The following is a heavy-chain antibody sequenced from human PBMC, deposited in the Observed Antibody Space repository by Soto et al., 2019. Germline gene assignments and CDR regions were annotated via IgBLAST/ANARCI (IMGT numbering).Heavy chain of an antibody. CDR3: AKGAVPQGGMDV. D-gene: IGHD3-10*01. CDR1: GFTFSSYG. Sequence: QVQLVESGGGVVQPGRSLRLSCAASGFTFSSYGMHWVRQAPVKGLEWVAVISYDGSNKYYADSVKGRFTISRDNSKNTLYLQMNSLRAEDTAVYYCAKGAVPQGGMDVWGQGTTVTVSS. J-gene: IGHJ6*02. CDR2: ISYDGSNK. V-gene: IGHV3-30*18.